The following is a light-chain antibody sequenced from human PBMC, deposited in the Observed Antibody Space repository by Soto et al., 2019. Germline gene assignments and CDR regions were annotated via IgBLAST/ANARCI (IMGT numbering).Light chain of an antibody. Sequence: DIPLTQSPSFLSPSIGESVTITCRASQVISTSLAWYQVKPGKAPKLLIYATSTLESGVPSRFRATVSGTEFSLTITRLQPEDFATYYCQQLFDSPITFGQGTRLEIK. CDR3: QQLFDSPIT. J-gene: IGKJ5*01. CDR1: QVISTS. CDR2: ATS. V-gene: IGKV1-9*01.